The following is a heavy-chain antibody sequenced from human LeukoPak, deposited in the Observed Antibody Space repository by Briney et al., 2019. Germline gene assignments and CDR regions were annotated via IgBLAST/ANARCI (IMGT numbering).Heavy chain of an antibody. Sequence: GGSLRLSCAASGFTFSSYAMSWVCQAPGKGLEWVSTISDNGGSTYYADSVKGQFTISRDNSKNTLYLQMNSLRAEDTAVYYCAKPPPDSSSWLFDYWGQGALVTVSS. J-gene: IGHJ4*02. CDR3: AKPPPDSSSWLFDY. CDR1: GFTFSSYA. V-gene: IGHV3-23*01. CDR2: ISDNGGST. D-gene: IGHD6-13*01.